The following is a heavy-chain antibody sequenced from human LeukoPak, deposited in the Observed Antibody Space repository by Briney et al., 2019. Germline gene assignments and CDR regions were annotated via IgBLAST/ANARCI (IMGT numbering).Heavy chain of an antibody. Sequence: GASVKVSCKASGYTFTGYYMHWVRQAPGQGLEWMGWINPNSGGTNYAQKFQGRVTMTRDTSISTAYMELSRLRSDDTAVYYCARLSPITMIVRGAFDIWGQGTMVTVSS. J-gene: IGHJ3*02. CDR1: GYTFTGYY. CDR3: ARLSPITMIVRGAFDI. CDR2: INPNSGGT. V-gene: IGHV1-2*02. D-gene: IGHD3-22*01.